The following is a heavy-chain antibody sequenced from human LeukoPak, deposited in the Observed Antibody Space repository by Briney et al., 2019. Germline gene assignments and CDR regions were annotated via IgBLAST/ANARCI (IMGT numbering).Heavy chain of an antibody. J-gene: IGHJ6*02. CDR1: GGSISSSSYY. V-gene: IGHV4-39*01. Sequence: SETLSLTCTVSGGSISSSSYYWGWIRQPPGKGLEWIGNIYYSGTTYYNPSLKSRVTISVDTSKNQFSLQLSSVTAADTAVYYCASQYCSGGSCYYYGTDVWGQGTTVTVSS. CDR3: ASQYCSGGSCYYYGTDV. CDR2: IYYSGTT. D-gene: IGHD2-15*01.